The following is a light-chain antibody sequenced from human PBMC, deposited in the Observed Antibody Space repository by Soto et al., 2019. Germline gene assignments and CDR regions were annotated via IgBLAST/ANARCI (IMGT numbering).Light chain of an antibody. J-gene: IGLJ1*01. CDR1: SSNIGTGYD. CDR2: GNS. V-gene: IGLV1-40*01. CDR3: QSFDSSRFYV. Sequence: QSVLTQPPSVSGAPGQRVTISCTGSSSNIGTGYDVHWYQQLPGTAPKLLIYGNSNRPSGVPDRFSGSKSGTSASLAITGLQAEDEADYYCQSFDSSRFYVSGTGTKVTV.